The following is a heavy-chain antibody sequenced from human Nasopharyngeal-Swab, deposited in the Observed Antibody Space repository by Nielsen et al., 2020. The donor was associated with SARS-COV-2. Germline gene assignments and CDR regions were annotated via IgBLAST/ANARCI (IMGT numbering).Heavy chain of an antibody. CDR1: GFTFSSYA. J-gene: IGHJ4*02. D-gene: IGHD5-18*01. CDR2: ISGSGGST. CDR3: ARGSGIQLSPMGWYFDY. Sequence: GESLKIYCAASGFTFSSYAMSWVRQAPGKGLEWVSAISGSGGSTYYADSVQGRFTISRDNSKNTLNLQMNSLRDEDTAVYYCARGSGIQLSPMGWYFDYWGQGTLVTVSS. V-gene: IGHV3-23*01.